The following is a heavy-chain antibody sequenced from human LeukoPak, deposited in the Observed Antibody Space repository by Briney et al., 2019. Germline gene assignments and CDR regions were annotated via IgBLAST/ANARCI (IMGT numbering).Heavy chain of an antibody. CDR1: GFTFSSYW. V-gene: IGHV3-7*01. CDR3: ARGLRGYYYYMDV. Sequence: GGSLRLSCAASGFTFSSYWMSWVRQAPGKGLEWVANIKQDGSEKYYVDSVKGRFTISRDNAKNSLYLQMNSLRAEDTAVYYCARGLRGYYYYMDVWGKGTTVTISS. D-gene: IGHD5/OR15-5a*01. CDR2: IKQDGSEK. J-gene: IGHJ6*03.